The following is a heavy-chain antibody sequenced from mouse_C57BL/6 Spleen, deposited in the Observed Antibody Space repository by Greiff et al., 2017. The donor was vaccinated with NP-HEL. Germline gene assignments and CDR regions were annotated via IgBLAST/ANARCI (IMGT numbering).Heavy chain of an antibody. CDR3: AREEIYDGDDAWFAY. CDR2: IYPGDGDT. J-gene: IGHJ3*01. CDR1: GYAFSSSW. V-gene: IGHV1-82*01. Sequence: QVQLQQSGPELVKPGASVKISCKASGYAFSSSWMNWVKQRPGKGLEWIGRIYPGDGDTNYNGKFKGKATLTADKSSSTAYMQRSSLTSEDSAVYFCAREEIYDGDDAWFAYWGQGTLVTVSA. D-gene: IGHD2-3*01.